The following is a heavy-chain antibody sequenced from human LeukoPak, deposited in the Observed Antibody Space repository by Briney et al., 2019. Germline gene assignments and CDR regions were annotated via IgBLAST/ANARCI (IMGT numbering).Heavy chain of an antibody. CDR3: ARVFSPSFIVGATYFDY. CDR1: GGSISSCY. V-gene: IGHV4-59*01. Sequence: SETLSLTCTVSGGSISSCYWSWIRQPPGKGLEWIGYIYYSGSTNYNPSLKSRVTISVDTSKNQFSLKLSSVTAADTAVYYCARVFSPSFIVGATYFDYWGQGTLVTVSS. D-gene: IGHD1-26*01. CDR2: IYYSGST. J-gene: IGHJ4*02.